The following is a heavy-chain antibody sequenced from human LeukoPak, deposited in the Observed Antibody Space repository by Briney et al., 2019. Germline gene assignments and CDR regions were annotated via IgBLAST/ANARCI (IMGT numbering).Heavy chain of an antibody. CDR2: IYHSEST. D-gene: IGHD4-17*01. CDR3: ASTITVTTDY. Sequence: SETLSLTCTVSGGSISSGGYYWSWIRQPPGKGLEWIGYIYHSESTYYNPSLKSRVTISVDRSKNQFSLKVSSVTAADTAVYYCASTITVTTDYWGQGTLVTVS. V-gene: IGHV4-30-2*01. CDR1: GGSISSGGYY. J-gene: IGHJ4*02.